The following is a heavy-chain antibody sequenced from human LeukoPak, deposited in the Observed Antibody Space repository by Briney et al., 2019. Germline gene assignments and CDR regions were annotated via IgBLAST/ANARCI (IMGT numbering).Heavy chain of an antibody. Sequence: GGSLRLSCVASGFSFSNYGMTWVRQAPGRGLEWVSGIGGSDDRIEYAASVRGRFAISRDNSKDTLYLQMNSLRAEDSAVYICARRGTTGPHNWFDSWGQGNLVTVSS. CDR1: GFSFSNYG. V-gene: IGHV3-23*01. CDR3: ARRGTTGPHNWFDS. J-gene: IGHJ5*01. CDR2: IGGSDDRI. D-gene: IGHD3-16*01.